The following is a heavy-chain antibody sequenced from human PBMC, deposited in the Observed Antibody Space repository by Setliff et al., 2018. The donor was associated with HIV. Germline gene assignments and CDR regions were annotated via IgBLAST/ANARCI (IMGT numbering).Heavy chain of an antibody. D-gene: IGHD1-1*01. V-gene: IGHV1-8*02. CDR3: ARGHSGNDY. CDR1: GYTFTNYD. CDR2: MNPNSGNT. Sequence: GASVKVSCKASGYTFTNYDINWVRQATGQGLEWMGRMNPNSGNTECAQQFQGRVTMTRNTSISTAYMELSSLRSEDTAIYYCARGHSGNDYWGQGTLVTVSS. J-gene: IGHJ4*02.